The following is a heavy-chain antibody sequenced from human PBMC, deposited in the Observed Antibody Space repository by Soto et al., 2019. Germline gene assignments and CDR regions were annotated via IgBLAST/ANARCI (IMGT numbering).Heavy chain of an antibody. V-gene: IGHV4-4*02. CDR1: GGSINGPIW. CDR3: ARDPNWGSAYFDY. J-gene: IGHJ4*02. D-gene: IGHD7-27*01. Sequence: SETLSLTCTVFGGSINGPIWWSWVRQPPGKGLEWIGYIYYSGSTYYNPSLKSRVTISVDTSKNQFSLKLSSVTAADTAVYYCARDPNWGSAYFDYWGQGTLVTVSS. CDR2: IYYSGST.